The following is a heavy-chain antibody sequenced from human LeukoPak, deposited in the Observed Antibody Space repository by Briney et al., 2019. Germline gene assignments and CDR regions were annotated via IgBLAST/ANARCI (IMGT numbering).Heavy chain of an antibody. Sequence: ASVKVSCKASGYTFTSYGISWVRQAPGQGLEWMGWISAYNGNTNYAQKLQGRVTMTTDTSTSTAYMELRSLRSDDTAVYYCARDQYYDILTGYQPDAFDIWGQGTMVTVSS. CDR2: ISAYNGNT. CDR3: ARDQYYDILTGYQPDAFDI. D-gene: IGHD3-9*01. J-gene: IGHJ3*02. CDR1: GYTFTSYG. V-gene: IGHV1-18*01.